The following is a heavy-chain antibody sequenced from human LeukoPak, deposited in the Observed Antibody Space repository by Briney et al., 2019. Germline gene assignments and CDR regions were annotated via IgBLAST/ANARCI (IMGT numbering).Heavy chain of an antibody. J-gene: IGHJ3*02. V-gene: IGHV4-59*08. CDR1: GGSINNYY. Sequence: SETLSLTCTVSGGSINNYYWSWIRQPPGKGLEWIGCIYYSGSTSYNPSLKSRVTISVDTSKNQFSLRLRSVTAADTAVYFCARLPDSGGYDDAFDIWGQGTMVTVSS. CDR2: IYYSGST. CDR3: ARLPDSGGYDDAFDI. D-gene: IGHD5-12*01.